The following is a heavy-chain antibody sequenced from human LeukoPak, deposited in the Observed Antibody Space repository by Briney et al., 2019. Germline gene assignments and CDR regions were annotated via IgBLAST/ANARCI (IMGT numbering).Heavy chain of an antibody. D-gene: IGHD4-17*01. V-gene: IGHV3-23*01. CDR1: GFTFSSYA. Sequence: SGGSLRLSCAASGFTFSSYAMSWVRQAPGKGLEWVSAISGSGGSTYYADSVKGRFTISRDNSKNTLYLQMNSLRAEDTAVYYCAKEGIAMTTVTLIDYWGQGTLVTVSS. CDR3: AKEGIAMTTVTLIDY. J-gene: IGHJ4*02. CDR2: ISGSGGST.